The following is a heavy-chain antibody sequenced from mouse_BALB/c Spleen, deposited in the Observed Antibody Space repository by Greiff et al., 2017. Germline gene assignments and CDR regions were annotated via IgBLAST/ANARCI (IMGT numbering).Heavy chain of an antibody. Sequence: EVQLQESGPGLVKPSQSLSLTCSVTGYSITSGYFWSWIRQLPGNKLEWVGYISYDGSNNYNPSLKNRISITRDTSKNQLFLKLNTVTTEDTATYYCARGYYGPFDYWGQGTTLTVSS. D-gene: IGHD2-1*01. CDR2: ISYDGSN. CDR3: ARGYYGPFDY. CDR1: GYSITSGYF. V-gene: IGHV3-6*02. J-gene: IGHJ2*01.